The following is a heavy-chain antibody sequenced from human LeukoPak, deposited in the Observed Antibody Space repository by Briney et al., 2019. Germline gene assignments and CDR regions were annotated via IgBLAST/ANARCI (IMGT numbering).Heavy chain of an antibody. Sequence: GGSLRLSCAASGFSLSDYWMSWVRQAPGKGLEWVGKIGADGSEKYYVDSVKGRFTLSIDNARNSLYLQMNSLRDEDTAVYYCARGGANRFDHWGQGILVAVSS. CDR1: GFSLSDYW. D-gene: IGHD1-26*01. CDR2: IGADGSEK. J-gene: IGHJ4*02. CDR3: ARGGANRFDH. V-gene: IGHV3-7*01.